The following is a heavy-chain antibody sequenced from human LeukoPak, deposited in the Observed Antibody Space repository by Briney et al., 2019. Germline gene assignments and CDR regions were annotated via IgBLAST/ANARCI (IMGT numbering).Heavy chain of an antibody. Sequence: PSETLSLTCAVYGGSFSGYYWSWIRQPPGKGLEWIGEINHSGSTNYNPSLKSRITMSVDTSKNQFSLKLSSVTAADTAVYYCATHSSSYSYFDYWGQGTLVTVSS. CDR3: ATHSSSYSYFDY. D-gene: IGHD3-22*01. J-gene: IGHJ4*02. V-gene: IGHV4-34*10. CDR1: GGSFSGYY. CDR2: INHSGST.